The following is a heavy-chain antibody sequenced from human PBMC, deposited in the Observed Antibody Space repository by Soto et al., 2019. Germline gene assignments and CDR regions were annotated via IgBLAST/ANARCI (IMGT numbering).Heavy chain of an antibody. Sequence: ASVKVSCKASGYTFTSYGSSWVRQAPGQGLEWMGWISAYNGNTNYAQKLQGRVTMTTDTSTSTAYMGLRSLRSDDTAVYYCARGLVGISHFDYWGQGTLVTVSS. CDR3: ARGLVGISHFDY. CDR1: GYTFTSYG. V-gene: IGHV1-18*01. D-gene: IGHD1-26*01. CDR2: ISAYNGNT. J-gene: IGHJ4*02.